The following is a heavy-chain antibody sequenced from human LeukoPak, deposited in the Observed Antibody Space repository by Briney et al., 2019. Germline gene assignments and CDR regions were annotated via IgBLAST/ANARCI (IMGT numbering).Heavy chain of an antibody. CDR1: GFTFSDYY. CDR3: ARDPRGTYYYDSSGYYYD. CDR2: ISSSSSYI. J-gene: IGHJ4*02. D-gene: IGHD3-22*01. Sequence: GGSLRLSCAASGFTFSDYYMSWIRQAPGKGLEWVSSISSSSSYIYCADSVKGRFTISRDNAKNSLYLQMNSLRAEDTAVYYCARDPRGTYYYDSSGYYYDWGQGTLVTVSS. V-gene: IGHV3-11*06.